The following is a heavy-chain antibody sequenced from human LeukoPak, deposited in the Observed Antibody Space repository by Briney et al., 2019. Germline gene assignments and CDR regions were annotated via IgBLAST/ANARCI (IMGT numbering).Heavy chain of an antibody. J-gene: IGHJ4*02. CDR3: ARDLSGSYTEFDY. CDR2: INPNSGGT. V-gene: IGHV1-2*02. D-gene: IGHD1-26*01. Sequence: ASVKVSCKASGYTFTDNYMHWVRQAPGQGLECMGWINPNSGGTNYAQKFQGRVTMTRDTSISTAYMERSRLKSDDTAVYYCARDLSGSYTEFDYWGQGTLVTVSS. CDR1: GYTFTDNY.